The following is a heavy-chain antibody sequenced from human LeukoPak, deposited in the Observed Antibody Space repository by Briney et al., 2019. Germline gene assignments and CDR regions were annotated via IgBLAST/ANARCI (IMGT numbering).Heavy chain of an antibody. CDR2: IYNGRNT. J-gene: IGHJ4*02. Sequence: SETLSLTCSASGTSTSDKYWSWIRQSPGRTLEWIGHIYNGRNTKYNPSLTSRVTISVDTSKNQFSLSLTSVTAADTAMYYCAQTTGWPGFDFWGPGALVTVSS. CDR3: AQTTGWPGFDF. CDR1: GTSTSDKY. D-gene: IGHD6-19*01. V-gene: IGHV4-59*08.